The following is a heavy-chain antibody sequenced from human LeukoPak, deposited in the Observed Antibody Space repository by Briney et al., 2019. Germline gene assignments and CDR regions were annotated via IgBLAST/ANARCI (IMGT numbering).Heavy chain of an antibody. CDR2: LGVNGISA. D-gene: IGHD1-26*01. CDR1: GFTFSTSA. J-gene: IGHJ4*02. V-gene: IGHV3-64D*09. CDR3: ARNPAGIGDY. Sequence: GGSLRLSCSASGFTFSTSAMHWVRQAPGKGLEYVSSLGVNGISAYYADSVRGRFTISRDNAKGTLFLQMSSLRAEDTAVYYCARNPAGIGDYWGQGTVVTVSS.